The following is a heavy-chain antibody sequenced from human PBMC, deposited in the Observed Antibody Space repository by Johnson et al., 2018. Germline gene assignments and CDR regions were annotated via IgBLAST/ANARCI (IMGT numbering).Heavy chain of an antibody. Sequence: VQLVESGGVVVQPGGSLRLSCAASGFTFDDYTMHWVRQAPGKGLEWVSLISWDGGSEYYVDSVKGRFTISRDNSKNSLYLQMNSLRTEDTALFYCAKDIGSSISGYSHWGQGTLVTVSS. J-gene: IGHJ4*02. V-gene: IGHV3-43*01. CDR3: AKDIGSSISGYSH. CDR2: ISWDGGSE. D-gene: IGHD3-22*01. CDR1: GFTFDDYT.